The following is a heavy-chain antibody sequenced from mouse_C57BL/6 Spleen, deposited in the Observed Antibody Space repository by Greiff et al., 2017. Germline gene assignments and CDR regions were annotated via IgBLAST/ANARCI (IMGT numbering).Heavy chain of an antibody. CDR1: GYTFTSYW. V-gene: IGHV1-64*01. CDR3: ARGDSYYFDY. Sequence: QVQLQQPGAELVKPGASVKLSCKASGYTFTSYWMHWVKQRPGQGLEWIGMINPNSGSTTYNEKFKSKATLTVDKSSSTAYMQLSSLTSEDSAVYYCARGDSYYFDYWGQGTTLTVSS. J-gene: IGHJ2*01. CDR2: INPNSGST. D-gene: IGHD1-1*01.